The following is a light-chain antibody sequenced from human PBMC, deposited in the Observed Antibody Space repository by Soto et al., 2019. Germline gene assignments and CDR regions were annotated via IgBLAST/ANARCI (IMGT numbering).Light chain of an antibody. CDR1: QSISTY. CDR2: AAS. Sequence: DIQMTQSPSSLSASVGDRVTITCRASQSISTYLNWYQQKPGKAPKLLISAASNLQSGVPSRFSGSGSGTDFTLTITILQPEDFATYYCQRGETFGQGTKVEIK. CDR3: QRGET. V-gene: IGKV1-39*01. J-gene: IGKJ1*01.